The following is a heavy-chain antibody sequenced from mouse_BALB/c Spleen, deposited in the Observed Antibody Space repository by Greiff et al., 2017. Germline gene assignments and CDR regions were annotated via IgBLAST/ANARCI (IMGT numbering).Heavy chain of an antibody. CDR2: IDPANGNT. CDR1: GFNIKDTY. Sequence: EVKLQESGAELVKPGASVKLSCTASGFNIKDTYMHWVKQRPEQGLEWIGRIDPANGNTKYDPKFQGKATITADTSSNTAYLQLSSLTSEDTAVYYCARATVVATGAMDYWGQGTSVTVSS. D-gene: IGHD1-1*01. J-gene: IGHJ4*01. CDR3: ARATVVATGAMDY. V-gene: IGHV14-3*02.